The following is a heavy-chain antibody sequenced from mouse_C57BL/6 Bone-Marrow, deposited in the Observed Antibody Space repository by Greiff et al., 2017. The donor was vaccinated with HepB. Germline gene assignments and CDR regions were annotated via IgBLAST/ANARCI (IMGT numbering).Heavy chain of an antibody. J-gene: IGHJ4*01. Sequence: EVKLVESGGGLVQPKGSLKLSCAASGFSFNTYAMNWVRQAPGKGLEWVARIRSKSNNYATYYADSVKDRFTIFRDDSESMLYLQMNNLKTEDTAMYYCGITTVVANYAMDYWGQGTSVTVSS. CDR2: IRSKSNNYAT. CDR3: GITTVVANYAMDY. V-gene: IGHV10-1*01. D-gene: IGHD1-1*01. CDR1: GFSFNTYA.